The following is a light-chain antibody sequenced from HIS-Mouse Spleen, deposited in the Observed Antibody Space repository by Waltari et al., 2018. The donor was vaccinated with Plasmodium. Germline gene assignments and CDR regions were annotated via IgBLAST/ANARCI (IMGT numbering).Light chain of an antibody. CDR2: DAS. J-gene: IGKJ3*01. CDR3: QQRSNWPIT. V-gene: IGKV3-11*01. CDR1: QSVSSY. Sequence: EIVLTQSPATLSLSPGERATLSCRASQSVSSYLAWYQQKPGQAPRLLIYDASKRATGIPAMVSGSGSGTDFTFTISSLEPEDFAVYYCQQRSNWPITFGPGTKVDIK.